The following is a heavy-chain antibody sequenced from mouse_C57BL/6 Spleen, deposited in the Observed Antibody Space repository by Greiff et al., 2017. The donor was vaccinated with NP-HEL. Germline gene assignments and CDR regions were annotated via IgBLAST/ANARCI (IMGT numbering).Heavy chain of an antibody. Sequence: VKVVESGAELMKPGASVKLSCKATGYTFTGYWIEWVKQRPGHGLEWIGEILPGSGSTNYNEKFKGKATFTADTSSNTAYMQLSSLTTEDSAIYYCASPYGSSPPWYFDVWGTGTTVTVSS. CDR3: ASPYGSSPPWYFDV. V-gene: IGHV1-9*01. CDR1: GYTFTGYW. D-gene: IGHD1-1*01. CDR2: ILPGSGST. J-gene: IGHJ1*03.